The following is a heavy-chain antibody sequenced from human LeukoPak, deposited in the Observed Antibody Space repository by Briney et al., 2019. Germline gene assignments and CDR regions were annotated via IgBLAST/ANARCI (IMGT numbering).Heavy chain of an antibody. CDR3: ARGGDYGDLRYFDY. V-gene: IGHV4-59*01. J-gene: IGHJ4*02. Sequence: SETLSLTCTVSIDSISNYYWSWIRQPPGKGLEWIGYIYCRGSTNYNPSLKSRVTFSVDTSKNQFSLKLNSVTAADTAVYYCARGGDYGDLRYFDYWGKGTLVTVSS. CDR1: IDSISNYY. D-gene: IGHD4-17*01. CDR2: IYCRGST.